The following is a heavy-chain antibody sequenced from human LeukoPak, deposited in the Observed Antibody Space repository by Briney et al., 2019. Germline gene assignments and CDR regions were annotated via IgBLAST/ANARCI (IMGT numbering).Heavy chain of an antibody. CDR2: INPNSGGT. CDR1: GYTFTGYY. V-gene: IGHV1-2*02. Sequence: GASVKVSCKASGYTFTGYYMHWVRQAPGQGLEWMGWINPNSGGTNYAQKFQGRVTMTRDTSISTAYMELSRLRSDDTAVYYCARVRAAGTLRPVLRYWGQGALVTVSS. J-gene: IGHJ4*02. D-gene: IGHD6-19*01. CDR3: ARVRAAGTLRPVLRY.